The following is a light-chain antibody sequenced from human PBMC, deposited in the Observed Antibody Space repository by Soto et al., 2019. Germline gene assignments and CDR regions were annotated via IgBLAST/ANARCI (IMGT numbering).Light chain of an antibody. Sequence: PASVSGSPGQSITISCTGTSNDVGGYNYVSWYQQHPDTAPKLIIYDVRYRPSGVSNRFSGSKSGNTASLTISGLQAEDEADYYCSAYTSSSTPYVFGSGTKVTV. CDR3: SAYTSSSTPYV. J-gene: IGLJ1*01. V-gene: IGLV2-14*03. CDR2: DVR. CDR1: SNDVGGYNY.